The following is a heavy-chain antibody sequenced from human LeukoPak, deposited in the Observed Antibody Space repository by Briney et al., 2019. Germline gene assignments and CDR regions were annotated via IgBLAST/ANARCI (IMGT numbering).Heavy chain of an antibody. CDR2: INLSGGST. Sequence: ASVKVSCKASGYTFTSYHMHWVRQAPGQGLEWMGKINLSGGSTTYAQKFQGRVTMTRDTSTSTVYMELSSLRSEDTAVYYCARDYVDDIPMIRDYWGQGTLVTVSS. V-gene: IGHV1-46*01. CDR3: ARDYVDDIPMIRDY. D-gene: IGHD2-8*01. J-gene: IGHJ4*02. CDR1: GYTFTSYH.